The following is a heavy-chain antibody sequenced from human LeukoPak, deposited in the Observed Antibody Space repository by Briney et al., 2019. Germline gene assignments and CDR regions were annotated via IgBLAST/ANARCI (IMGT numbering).Heavy chain of an antibody. CDR3: AKGGRIIYYDSLGFGMDV. CDR1: GFTFSSYW. J-gene: IGHJ6*02. D-gene: IGHD3-22*01. Sequence: SGGSLRLSCAASGFTFSSYWMHWVRQAPGKGLEWVSAISGSGGSTYYADSVKGRFTISRDNSKNTLYLQMNSLRAEDTAVYYCAKGGRIIYYDSLGFGMDVWGQGTTVTVSS. CDR2: ISGSGGST. V-gene: IGHV3-23*01.